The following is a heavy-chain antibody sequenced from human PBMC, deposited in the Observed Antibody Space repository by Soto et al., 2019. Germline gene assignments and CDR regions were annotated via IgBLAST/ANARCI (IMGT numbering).Heavy chain of an antibody. CDR1: GFTFSSYG. Sequence: GGALRLSCVACGFTFSSYGIHWVRQAPWKGLVWVSRINSDGISTSYADSVKGPFTISRDNAKNTLYLQMNSVRAEDTAVYYCARPRVVSAYNDTFDIWGQGTMVTL. CDR2: INSDGIST. CDR3: ARPRVVSAYNDTFDI. J-gene: IGHJ3*02. V-gene: IGHV3-74*01. D-gene: IGHD2-15*01.